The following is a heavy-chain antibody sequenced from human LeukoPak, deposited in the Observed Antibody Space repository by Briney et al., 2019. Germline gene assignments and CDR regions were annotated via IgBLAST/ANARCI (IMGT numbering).Heavy chain of an antibody. D-gene: IGHD6-19*01. CDR2: IYTSGST. CDR3: ARDHSKQWLSWYFDL. CDR1: GGSISSGSYY. V-gene: IGHV4-61*02. J-gene: IGHJ2*01. Sequence: SETLSLTCTVSGGSISSGSYYWSWIRQPAGKGLEWIGRIYTSGSTNYNPSLKSRVTISVDTSKNQFSLKLSSVTAADTAVYYCARDHSKQWLSWYFDLWGRGTLVTVSS.